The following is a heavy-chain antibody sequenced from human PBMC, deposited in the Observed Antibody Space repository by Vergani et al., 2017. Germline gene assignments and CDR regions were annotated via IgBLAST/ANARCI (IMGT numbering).Heavy chain of an antibody. V-gene: IGHV3-66*01. CDR2: IYSGGST. D-gene: IGHD2-15*01. Sequence: EVQVVETGGGLVQPGGSLRLSCAASGFTVSSNYMSWVRQAPGKGLEWVSVIYSGGSTYYADSVKGRFIISRDNAKKFLYLQMNNLRAEDTALYYCASRVSAGGGLDTWGQGTLVTVS. CDR1: GFTVSSNY. CDR3: ASRVSAGGGLDT. J-gene: IGHJ5*02.